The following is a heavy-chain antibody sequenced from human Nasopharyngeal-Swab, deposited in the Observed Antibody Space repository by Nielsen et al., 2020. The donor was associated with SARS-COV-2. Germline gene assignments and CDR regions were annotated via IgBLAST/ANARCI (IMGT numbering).Heavy chain of an antibody. J-gene: IGHJ6*03. CDR1: GFTLSSYG. D-gene: IGHD6-19*01. CDR2: ISYDGSKK. V-gene: IGHV3-30*18. CDR3: AKDTAVAGEYYYYYYMDV. Sequence: GGSLRLSCAASGFTLSSYGMHWVRQAPGKGLEWVAVISYDGSKKYYAESVKGRFTISRDNSKNTLYLQMNSLRAEDTAVYYCAKDTAVAGEYYYYYYMDVWGKGTTVTVSS.